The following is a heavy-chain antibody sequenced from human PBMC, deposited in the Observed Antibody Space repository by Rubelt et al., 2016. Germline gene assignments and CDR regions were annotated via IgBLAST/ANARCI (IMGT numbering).Heavy chain of an antibody. CDR1: GYTFTGYY. D-gene: IGHD2-2*01. J-gene: IGHJ5*02. Sequence: QVQLVQSGAEVKKPGASVKVSCKASGYTFTGYYMHWVRQAPGQGLEWMGWINPNSCGTNYAQKFQGRVTMTRYTSISTAYMGLSRLRSDDTAVYYCARVRCSSTSCGLNWFDPWGQGTLVTVSS. V-gene: IGHV1-2*02. CDR2: INPNSCGT. CDR3: ARVRCSSTSCGLNWFDP.